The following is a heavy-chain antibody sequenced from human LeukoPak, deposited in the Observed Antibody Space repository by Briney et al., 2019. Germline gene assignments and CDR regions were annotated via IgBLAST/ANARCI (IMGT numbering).Heavy chain of an antibody. D-gene: IGHD3-22*01. CDR1: GFTFSSYE. CDR3: ARAGITMIEN. V-gene: IGHV3-48*03. CDR2: ISSSGSTI. Sequence: PGGSLRLSCAASGFTFSSYEMNWVRQAPGKGLEWVSYISSSGSTIYYADSVEGRFTISRDNAKNSLYLQMNSLRAEDTAVYYCARAGITMIENWGQGTLVTVSS. J-gene: IGHJ4*02.